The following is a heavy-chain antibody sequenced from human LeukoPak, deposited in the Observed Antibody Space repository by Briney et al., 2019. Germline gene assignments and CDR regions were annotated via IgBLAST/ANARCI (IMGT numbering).Heavy chain of an antibody. J-gene: IGHJ4*02. CDR1: GYTFTSYA. V-gene: IGHV1-18*01. Sequence: GASVKVSCKASGYTFTSYAMHWVRQAPGQRLEWMGWIGAYNGNTNYAQKFQGRVTMTTDTSTSTVYMELRSLRSDDTAVYYCARDQSGGGDYWGQGTRVSVSS. D-gene: IGHD3-16*01. CDR3: ARDQSGGGDY. CDR2: IGAYNGNT.